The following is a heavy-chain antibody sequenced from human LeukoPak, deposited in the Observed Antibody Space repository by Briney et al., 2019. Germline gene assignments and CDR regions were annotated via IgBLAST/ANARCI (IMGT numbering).Heavy chain of an antibody. D-gene: IGHD3-3*01. Sequence: ASVKVSCKVSGYTFIENYLHWVRQAPGQGLEWMGLINPHTGAANYSHKFQGRVTMTRDTSISTAYMHLTRLKFDDTAIYYCARGKSGYSPWGQGTRVTVSS. CDR3: ARGKSGYSP. V-gene: IGHV1-2*02. CDR2: INPHTGAA. J-gene: IGHJ4*02. CDR1: GYTFIENY.